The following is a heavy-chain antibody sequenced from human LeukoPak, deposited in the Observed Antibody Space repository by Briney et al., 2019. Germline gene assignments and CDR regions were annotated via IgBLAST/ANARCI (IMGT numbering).Heavy chain of an antibody. CDR1: GFIFSHHG. V-gene: IGHV3-33*01. D-gene: IGHD4-11*01. J-gene: IGHJ4*01. Sequence: GGSLRLSCAASGFIFSHHGMHWVRQAPGKGLEWVAVIWSDGTNRFYADSVKGRFTISRDNSQNIVFLQLARLRVQDTAIYCCARDAQRGFDYSNSLKYWGHGTLVRVSS. CDR3: ARDAQRGFDYSNSLKY. CDR2: IWSDGTNR.